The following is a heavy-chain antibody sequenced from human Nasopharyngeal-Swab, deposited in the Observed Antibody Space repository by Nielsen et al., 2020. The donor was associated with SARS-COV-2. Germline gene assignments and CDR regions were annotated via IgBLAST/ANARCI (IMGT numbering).Heavy chain of an antibody. Sequence: GGSLRLSCAASGFTFSSYAMSWVRQAPGKGLEWVSAISGSGGSTYYADSVKGRFTISRDNSKNTLYLQMNSLRAEDTAVYYCASIVVVIPASGGDYWGQGTLVTVSS. J-gene: IGHJ4*02. V-gene: IGHV3-23*01. CDR1: GFTFSSYA. CDR3: ASIVVVIPASGGDY. CDR2: ISGSGGST. D-gene: IGHD3-22*01.